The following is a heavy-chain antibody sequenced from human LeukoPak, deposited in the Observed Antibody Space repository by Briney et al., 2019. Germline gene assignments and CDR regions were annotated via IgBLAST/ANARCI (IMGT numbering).Heavy chain of an antibody. V-gene: IGHV4-61*02. J-gene: IGHJ4*02. CDR2: IYTSGST. Sequence: SETLSLTCTVSGGSISSSSYYWGWIRQPAGKGLEWIGRIYTSGSTNYNPSLKSRVTISVDTSKNQFSLKLSSVTAADTAVYYCARDQGPAAISFDYWGQGTLVTVSS. CDR1: GGSISSSSYY. D-gene: IGHD2-2*02. CDR3: ARDQGPAAISFDY.